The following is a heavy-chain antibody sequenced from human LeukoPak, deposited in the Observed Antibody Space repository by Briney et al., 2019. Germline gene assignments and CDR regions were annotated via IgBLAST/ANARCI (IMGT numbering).Heavy chain of an antibody. CDR1: GFTFSSYA. CDR3: ARDWAEQQLVRHYYYYGMDV. D-gene: IGHD6-13*01. J-gene: IGHJ6*02. V-gene: IGHV3-30-3*01. Sequence: GGSLRLSCAASGFTFSSYAMHWVRQAPGKGLEWVAVISYDGSNKYYADSVKGRFTISRDNSKNTLYLQMNSLRAEDTAVYYCARDWAEQQLVRHYYYYGMDVWGQGTTVTVSS. CDR2: ISYDGSNK.